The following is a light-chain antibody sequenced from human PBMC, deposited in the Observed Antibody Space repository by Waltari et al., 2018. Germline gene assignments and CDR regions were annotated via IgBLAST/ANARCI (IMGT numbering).Light chain of an antibody. CDR1: HSVGTN. CDR3: HQYNNWPPFT. V-gene: IGKV3-15*01. Sequence: DTVMTQSPTTLSVSPGEGVTLSCRASHSVGTNLAWHQHKPGQAPRLLIYGASTRAAGIPVRFSGSGSGTEFTLTISGLQSEDFAVYYCHQYNNWPPFTFGPGTKVDI. CDR2: GAS. J-gene: IGKJ3*01.